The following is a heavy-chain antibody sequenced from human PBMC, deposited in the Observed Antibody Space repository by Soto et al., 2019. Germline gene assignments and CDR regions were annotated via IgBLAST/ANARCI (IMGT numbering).Heavy chain of an antibody. Sequence: PSATLSLTCTVSGDSISGYYWSWFRAPPGKGLEWIAYIYYSGSSNSNPSLKSRVTISVDTSKNQFSLKLSSVTAADTAVYYCARHSNEYRKSLEYWGQGTLVTVSS. CDR1: GDSISGYY. CDR3: ARHSNEYRKSLEY. D-gene: IGHD1-1*01. V-gene: IGHV4-59*08. CDR2: IYYSGSS. J-gene: IGHJ4*02.